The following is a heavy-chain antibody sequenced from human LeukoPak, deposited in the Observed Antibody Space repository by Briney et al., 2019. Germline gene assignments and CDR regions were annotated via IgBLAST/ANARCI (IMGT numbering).Heavy chain of an antibody. CDR1: GGSISSYY. D-gene: IGHD3-3*01. V-gene: IGHV4-59*08. CDR3: ARLSENDYYYYGMDV. CDR2: IYYSGST. J-gene: IGHJ6*02. Sequence: SETLSLTCTVSGGSISSYYWGWIRQPPGKGLEWIGYIYYSGSTNYNPSLKSRVTMSVDTSKNQFSLKPSSVTAADTAVYYCARLSENDYYYYGMDVWGQGTTVTVSS.